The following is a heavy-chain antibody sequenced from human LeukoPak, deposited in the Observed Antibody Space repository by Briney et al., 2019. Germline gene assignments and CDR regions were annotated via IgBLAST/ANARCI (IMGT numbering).Heavy chain of an antibody. D-gene: IGHD2-21*01. CDR1: GFTFHDYY. CDR3: AKGAYCGAYCYPYYFDY. J-gene: IGHJ4*02. Sequence: GGSLRLSCTASGFTFHDYYMAWVRQVPGKGPEWVAHISGDSTYTNYVDSVKGRFTISRDNAKNSVSLHMNSLGAEDTAVYFCAKGAYCGAYCYPYYFDYWGQGALVTVSS. V-gene: IGHV3-11*05. CDR2: ISGDSTYT.